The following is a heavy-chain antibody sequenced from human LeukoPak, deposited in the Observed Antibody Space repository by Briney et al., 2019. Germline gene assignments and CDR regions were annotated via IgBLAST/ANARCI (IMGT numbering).Heavy chain of an antibody. CDR1: GFNFRSYG. Sequence: GTSLRLSCAASGFNFRSYGMHWVRQAPGKGLEWVALIWYDGSNRNYADSVKGRFSISRDNSNNTLYLQMNGLRADDTAVYYCASFDGHYFFDYWGQGVMVTVSS. D-gene: IGHD3-9*01. CDR3: ASFDGHYFFDY. V-gene: IGHV3-33*01. CDR2: IWYDGSNR. J-gene: IGHJ4*02.